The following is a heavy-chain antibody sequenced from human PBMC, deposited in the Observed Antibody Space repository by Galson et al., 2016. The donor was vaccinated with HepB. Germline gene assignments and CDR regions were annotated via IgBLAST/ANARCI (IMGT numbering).Heavy chain of an antibody. D-gene: IGHD7-27*01. Sequence: CAISGDSVSSNSAGWNWIRQSPSRGLEWLGRTSYRSNWQNDYAESVRSRITINPATSKNQFSLQLNSVTPEDTAVYYCARSYLLGRGFGWWGQGTLVTVSS. J-gene: IGHJ4*02. CDR1: GDSVSSNSAG. CDR2: TSYRSNWQN. V-gene: IGHV6-1*01. CDR3: ARSYLLGRGFGW.